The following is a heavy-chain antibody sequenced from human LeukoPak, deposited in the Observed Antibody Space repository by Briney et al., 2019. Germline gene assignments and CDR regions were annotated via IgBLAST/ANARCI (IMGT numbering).Heavy chain of an antibody. D-gene: IGHD6-13*01. CDR3: ARGGPAAGGLWYYYMDV. CDR1: GYTFTSYY. CDR2: INPSGGST. V-gene: IGHV1-46*01. J-gene: IGHJ6*03. Sequence: GASVKVSCKASGYTFTSYYMHWVRQAPGQGLEWMGIINPSGGSTSYAQKFQGRVTMTRDMSTSTVYMELSSLRSEDTAVYYCARGGPAAGGLWYYYMDVWGKGTTVTVSS.